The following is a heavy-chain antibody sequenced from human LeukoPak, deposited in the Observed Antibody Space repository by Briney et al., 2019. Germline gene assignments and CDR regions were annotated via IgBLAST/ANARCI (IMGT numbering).Heavy chain of an antibody. CDR2: INIGGTNT. CDR3: ATDGAGFDT. CDR1: GFTFSDYY. J-gene: IGHJ5*02. Sequence: PGGSLRLSCAASGFTFSDYYMSWIRQAPGKGLEWLSYINIGGTNTHYADSVKGRLTISRDNAKKSLYLEMNNLRAEDTAVYYCATDGAGFDTWGQGVLATVSS. V-gene: IGHV3-11*01.